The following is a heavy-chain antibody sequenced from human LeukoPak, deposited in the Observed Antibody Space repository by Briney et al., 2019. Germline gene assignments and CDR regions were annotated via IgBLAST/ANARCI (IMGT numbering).Heavy chain of an antibody. CDR2: IKQDGSAK. CDR1: GSTFSDYW. CDR3: ARWRGSTSERSDY. V-gene: IGHV3-7*01. Sequence: GGSLRLSCTASGSTFSDYWMTWVRQAPGEGLEWVANIKQDGSAKYYVDSVKGRFTISRDNAKNSLYLQMDSLRVEDTATYYCARWRGSTSERSDYWGQGTLVTVSS. J-gene: IGHJ4*02. D-gene: IGHD2-2*01.